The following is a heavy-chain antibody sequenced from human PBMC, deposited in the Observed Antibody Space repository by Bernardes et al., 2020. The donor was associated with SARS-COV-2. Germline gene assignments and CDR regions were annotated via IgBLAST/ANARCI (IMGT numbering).Heavy chain of an antibody. CDR3: AAGGVGASGSYFGYYYGMDV. CDR1: GFTFTGSA. Sequence: SVKVSCKASGFTFTGSAMQWVRQARGQRLEWIGWIVVGTGNTNYAQKFQERVTITRDMSTSTAYVELSSLRSEDTAVYYCAAGGVGASGSYFGYYYGMDVWGQGTTVTVSS. J-gene: IGHJ6*02. V-gene: IGHV1-58*02. D-gene: IGHD3-10*01. CDR2: IVVGTGNT.